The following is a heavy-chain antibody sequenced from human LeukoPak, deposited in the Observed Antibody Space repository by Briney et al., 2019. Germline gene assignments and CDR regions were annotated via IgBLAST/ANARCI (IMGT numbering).Heavy chain of an antibody. V-gene: IGHV3-7*01. CDR2: IKPDGSAQ. D-gene: IGHD3-22*01. J-gene: IGHJ5*02. CDR1: GFTFSDYY. Sequence: GGSLRLSCAASGFTFSDYYMSWIRQAPGKGLEWVATIKPDGSAQYYVDSVKGRFTISRDNAKNSLFLQINSLRAEDTAVYYCANGGTYSSGPWGQGTLVTVSS. CDR3: ANGGTYSSGP.